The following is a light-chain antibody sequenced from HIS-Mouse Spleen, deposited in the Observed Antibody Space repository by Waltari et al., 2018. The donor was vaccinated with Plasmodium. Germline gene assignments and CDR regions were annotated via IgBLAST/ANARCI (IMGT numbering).Light chain of an antibody. CDR3: YSTDSSGNHRV. J-gene: IGLJ3*02. CDR1: ELPNNN. V-gene: IGLV3-10*01. CDR2: EDS. Sequence: SYELTQPPSVPVSPGQTATITCSGDELPNNNDYWYQQKSGQAPVRFIYEDSKRPSGIPGRFSGSSSGTMATLTISGAQVEDEADYYCYSTDSSGNHRVFGGGTKLTVL.